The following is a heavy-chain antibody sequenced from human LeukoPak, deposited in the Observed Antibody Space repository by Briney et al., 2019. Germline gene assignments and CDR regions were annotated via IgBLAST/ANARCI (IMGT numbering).Heavy chain of an antibody. CDR3: VRSGGY. Sequence: SYGLYRGASRVTCRRQWKNWVRDASGKGLEWVANIKEDGSEKYYVDSVKGRFTISRDNAKNSLCLQMNSLRAEDTAIYYCVRSGGYWGQGTLVTVSS. CDR2: IKEDGSEK. D-gene: IGHD1-26*01. V-gene: IGHV3-7*05. J-gene: IGHJ4*02. CDR1: RVTCRRQW.